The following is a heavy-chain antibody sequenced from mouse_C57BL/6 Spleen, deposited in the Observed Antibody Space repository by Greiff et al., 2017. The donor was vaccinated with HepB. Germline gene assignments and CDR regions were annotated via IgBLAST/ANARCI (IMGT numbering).Heavy chain of an antibody. CDR1: GYTFTSYW. Sequence: QVQLQQPGAELVRPGSSVKLSCKASGYTFTSYWMDWVKQRPGQGLEWIGNIYPSDSETHCNQKFKDKATLTVDKSSSTAYMQLSSLTSEDSAVYYCARALSFYAMDYWGQGTSVTVSS. J-gene: IGHJ4*01. CDR2: IYPSDSET. V-gene: IGHV1-61*01. CDR3: ARALSFYAMDY.